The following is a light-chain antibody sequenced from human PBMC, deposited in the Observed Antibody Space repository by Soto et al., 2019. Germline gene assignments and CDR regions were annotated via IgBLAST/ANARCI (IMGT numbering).Light chain of an antibody. V-gene: IGKV3-11*01. Sequence: IVLTQSPGTLSLCPGERATLSCRASQSVSSYLAWYQQKPGQAPRLLIYDASNRATGIPARFSGSGSGTDFTLTINSLEPEDSAVYYCQQRSNWPSITFGQGTRLEIK. CDR1: QSVSSY. J-gene: IGKJ5*01. CDR2: DAS. CDR3: QQRSNWPSIT.